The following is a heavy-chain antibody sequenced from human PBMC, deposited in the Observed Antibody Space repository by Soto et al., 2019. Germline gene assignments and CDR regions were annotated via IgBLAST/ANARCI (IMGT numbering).Heavy chain of an antibody. D-gene: IGHD1-26*01. Sequence: QVQLVQSGAEVKKPGASVKVSCKASGYTFTSYYMHWVRQAPGQGLEWMGIINPSGGSTSYAQKFQDRVTMTREAATSTVYMELGSLRAEDTAVYYCARDWGGGGGSSPHRYFDYWGQGTLVTVSS. V-gene: IGHV1-46*01. CDR2: INPSGGST. CDR1: GYTFTSYY. CDR3: ARDWGGGGGSSPHRYFDY. J-gene: IGHJ4*02.